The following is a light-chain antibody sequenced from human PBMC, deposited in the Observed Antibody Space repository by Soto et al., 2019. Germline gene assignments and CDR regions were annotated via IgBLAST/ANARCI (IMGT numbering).Light chain of an antibody. CDR1: SSDVGGYNY. Sequence: QPVLTQPRSVSGSPGQSVTISCTGTSSDVGGYNYVSWYQQHPGKAPKLMIYDVSKRPSGVPDRFSGSKSGNTASLTISGLQAEDEADYYCCSYAGSYTFLVVFGGGTKLTVL. J-gene: IGLJ2*01. CDR2: DVS. CDR3: CSYAGSYTFLVV. V-gene: IGLV2-11*01.